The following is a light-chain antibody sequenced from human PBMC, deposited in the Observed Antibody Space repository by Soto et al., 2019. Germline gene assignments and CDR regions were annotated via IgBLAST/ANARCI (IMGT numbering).Light chain of an antibody. CDR3: QQYKNWPS. CDR1: QSVSSN. J-gene: IGKJ4*01. Sequence: EIVMTQSPATLSVSPGERATLSCRASQSVSSNLAWYQQKPGQAPRLLIYGASTRATGIPARFRGSGSGTEFTLTISSLQSEDFAVYYCQQYKNWPSFGGGTKVEIK. CDR2: GAS. V-gene: IGKV3-15*01.